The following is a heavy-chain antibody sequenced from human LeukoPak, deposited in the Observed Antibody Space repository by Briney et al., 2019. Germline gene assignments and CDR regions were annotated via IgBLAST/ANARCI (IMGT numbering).Heavy chain of an antibody. V-gene: IGHV3-48*04. CDR2: ISSSSSTI. J-gene: IGHJ4*02. Sequence: GGSLRLSCAASGFTFSSYSMNWVRQAPGKGLEWVSSISSSSSTIYYADSVKGRFTISRDNAKNSLYLQMNSLRAEDTAVYYCARAWFGITSDYWGQGTLVTVSS. CDR3: ARAWFGITSDY. CDR1: GFTFSSYS. D-gene: IGHD3-10*01.